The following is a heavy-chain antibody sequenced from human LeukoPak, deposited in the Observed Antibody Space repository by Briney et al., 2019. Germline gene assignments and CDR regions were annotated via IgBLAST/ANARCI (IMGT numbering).Heavy chain of an antibody. J-gene: IGHJ4*02. V-gene: IGHV3-74*01. CDR3: ARELLRDGNNQDY. D-gene: IGHD5-24*01. CDR2: INSDGSIT. Sequence: GGSLRLSCAASGFTFSNYWMHWVRQGPGKGLVWVSRINSDGSITSYADSVKGRFTISRDNAKNTLYLQMNSLRVEDTAVYFCARELLRDGNNQDYWGQGTLVTVSS. CDR1: GFTFSNYW.